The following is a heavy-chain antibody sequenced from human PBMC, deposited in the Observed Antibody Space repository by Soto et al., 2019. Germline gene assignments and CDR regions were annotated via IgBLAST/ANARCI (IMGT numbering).Heavy chain of an antibody. CDR2: IRSKTSSYAT. D-gene: IGHD3-3*01. J-gene: IGHJ4*02. CDR1: GFTFSGSA. CDR3: TRHGIGLRCLEWLLD. V-gene: IGHV3-73*01. Sequence: EVQLVESGGGLVQPGGSLKLSCAASGFTFSGSAMHWVRQASGKGLECVGRIRSKTSSYATAYAASVKGRFTISRDDSKNTAYLQMNSVTAEDTAVYYCTRHGIGLRCLEWLLDWGQGPLVTVSS.